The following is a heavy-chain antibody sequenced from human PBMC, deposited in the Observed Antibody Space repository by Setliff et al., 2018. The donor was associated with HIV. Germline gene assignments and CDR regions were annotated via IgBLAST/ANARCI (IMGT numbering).Heavy chain of an antibody. D-gene: IGHD3-10*01. CDR3: ARVPRITMVRGVIITLSYFDY. V-gene: IGHV4-4*09. CDR2: RSTTGST. Sequence: SETLSLTCTVSGDSISSYFWSWIRQSPGKGLEWIGFRSTTGSTNYNPSLRSRVTISVDTSKNQFSLRLTSVTAADTAVYYCARVPRITMVRGVIITLSYFDYWGQGTLVTVSS. J-gene: IGHJ4*02. CDR1: GDSISSYF.